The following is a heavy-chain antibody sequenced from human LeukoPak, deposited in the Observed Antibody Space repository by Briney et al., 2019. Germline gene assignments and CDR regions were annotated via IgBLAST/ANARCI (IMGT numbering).Heavy chain of an antibody. CDR3: IAARSSAALDY. D-gene: IGHD6-6*01. CDR2: IIPIFGTA. CDR1: GGTFSSYA. J-gene: IGHJ4*02. V-gene: IGHV1-69*06. Sequence: SVKVSCKASGGTFSSYAISWVRQAPGQGLEWMGGIIPIFGTANYAQKFQGRVTMTEDTSTDTAYMELSSLRSEDTAVYYCIAARSSAALDYWGQGTLVTVSS.